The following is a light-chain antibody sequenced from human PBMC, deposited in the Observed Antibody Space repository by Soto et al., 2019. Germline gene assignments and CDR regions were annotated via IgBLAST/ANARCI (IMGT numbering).Light chain of an antibody. J-gene: IGKJ2*01. Sequence: EIVLTQSPGTLSLSPGERATLSCRASQSITNNFLAWYQQKPGQAPRLLIYGASTRAAGAPDRFSGSGSGTDFTLTITRREPEDLAVYYCQQYGRSPLMYTFGQGTKLGVK. CDR1: QSITNNF. CDR3: QQYGRSPLMYT. CDR2: GAS. V-gene: IGKV3-20*01.